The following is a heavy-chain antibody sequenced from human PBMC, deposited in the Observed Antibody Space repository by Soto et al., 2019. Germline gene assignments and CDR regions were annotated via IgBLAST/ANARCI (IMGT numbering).Heavy chain of an antibody. CDR2: INHSGST. V-gene: IGHV4-34*01. CDR1: GGSFSGYY. J-gene: IGHJ5*02. CDR3: ARGPYYDILTGYYSWFDP. Sequence: QVQLQQWGAGLLKPSGTLSLTCAVYGGSFSGYYWSWIRQPPGKGLEWIGEINHSGSTNYNPSLKSRVTISVDTSKNQFSLKLSSVTAADTAVYYCARGPYYDILTGYYSWFDPWGQGTLVTVTS. D-gene: IGHD3-9*01.